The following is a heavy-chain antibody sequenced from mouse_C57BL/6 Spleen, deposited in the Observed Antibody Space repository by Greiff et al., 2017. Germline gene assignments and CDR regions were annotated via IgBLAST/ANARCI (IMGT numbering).Heavy chain of an antibody. D-gene: IGHD2-1*01. J-gene: IGHJ2*01. CDR2: INPSNGGT. CDR1: GYTFTSYW. CDR3: AIFLYGNYEGCYYFDY. Sequence: QVQLQQPGPELVKPGASVKLSCKASGYTFTSYWMHWVKQRPGQGLEWIGNINPSNGGTNYNEKFKSKATLTVDKSSSTAYMQLSSLTSEDSAVYYCAIFLYGNYEGCYYFDYWGQGTTLTVSS. V-gene: IGHV1-53*01.